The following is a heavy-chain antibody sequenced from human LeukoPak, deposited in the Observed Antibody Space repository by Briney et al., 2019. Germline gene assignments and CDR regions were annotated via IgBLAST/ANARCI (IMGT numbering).Heavy chain of an antibody. D-gene: IGHD2-15*01. CDR1: GFTFDDYA. J-gene: IGHJ3*02. CDR3: AKVGCSGGSCYPYDAFDI. CDR2: ISGDGGST. V-gene: IGHV3-43*02. Sequence: GGSLRPSCAASGFTFDDYAMHWVRQAPGKGLEWVSLISGDGGSTYYADSVKGRFTISRDNSKNSLYLQMNSLRTEDTALYYCAKVGCSGGSCYPYDAFDIWGQGTMVTVSS.